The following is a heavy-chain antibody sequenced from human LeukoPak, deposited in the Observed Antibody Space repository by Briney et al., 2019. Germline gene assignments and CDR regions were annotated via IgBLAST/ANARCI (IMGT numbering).Heavy chain of an antibody. CDR2: ISYDGSNK. D-gene: IGHD3-10*01. V-gene: IGHV3-30*18. Sequence: LPGGSLRLSCAASGFTFSSYGMHWVRQAPGKGLEWVAVISYDGSNKYYADSVKGRFTISRDNSKNTLYLQMNSLRAEDTAVYYCAKRGTMVRGVNHYYYYGMDVWGQGTTVTVSS. CDR1: GFTFSSYG. CDR3: AKRGTMVRGVNHYYYYGMDV. J-gene: IGHJ6*02.